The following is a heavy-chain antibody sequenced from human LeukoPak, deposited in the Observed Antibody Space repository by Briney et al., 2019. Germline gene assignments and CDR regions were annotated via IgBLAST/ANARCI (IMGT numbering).Heavy chain of an antibody. CDR1: GYTFTSYD. CDR2: IIPIFGTA. D-gene: IGHD3-9*01. CDR3: ARDPCYDILTGYCPHEGGWFDP. V-gene: IGHV1-69*13. J-gene: IGHJ5*02. Sequence: SVKVSCKASGYTFTSYDINWVRQATGQGLEWMGGIIPIFGTANYAQKFQGRVTITADESTSTAYMELSSLRSEDTAVYYCARDPCYDILTGYCPHEGGWFDPWGQGTLVTVSS.